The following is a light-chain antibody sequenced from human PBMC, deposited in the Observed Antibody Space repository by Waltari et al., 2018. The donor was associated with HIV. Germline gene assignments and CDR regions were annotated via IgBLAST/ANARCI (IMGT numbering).Light chain of an antibody. V-gene: IGLV1-47*01. Sequence: QSVLTQPPSASGTPGQRVTISCSGSSSNIGSNYVYWYHQLPGTAPKLLIDRNNQRPSGVPDRFSGSKSGTSASLAISGLRSEDEADYYCAAWDTSLSGSVVFGGGTKLTVL. J-gene: IGLJ2*01. CDR3: AAWDTSLSGSVV. CDR2: RNN. CDR1: SSNIGSNY.